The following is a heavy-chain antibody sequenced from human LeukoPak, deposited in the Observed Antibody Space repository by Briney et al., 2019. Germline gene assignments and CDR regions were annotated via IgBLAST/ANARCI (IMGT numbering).Heavy chain of an antibody. D-gene: IGHD4-11*01. J-gene: IGHJ4*02. Sequence: PGGSLRLSCAASGFTFSSYAMTWVRQAPGKRLEWVSDISGSTDNTHYADSVKGRFTISRDNSKNTLYLQMNSLRAEDTAVYYCARDPYSNFGRYFDCWGQGTLVTVSS. CDR1: GFTFSSYA. CDR3: ARDPYSNFGRYFDC. CDR2: ISGSTDNT. V-gene: IGHV3-23*01.